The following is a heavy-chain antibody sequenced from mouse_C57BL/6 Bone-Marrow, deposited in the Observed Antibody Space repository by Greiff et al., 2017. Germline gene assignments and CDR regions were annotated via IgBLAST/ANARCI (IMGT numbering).Heavy chain of an antibody. CDR3: AIYDCYLAWFAY. Sequence: QVQLQQSGAELAKPGASVKLSCKASGYTFTSYWMHWVKQRPGQGLEWIGYINPSSGYTKYNQKFKDKATLTADKSSSTAYMQLSSLTCEDSSVYYCAIYDCYLAWFAYWGQGTLVTVSA. J-gene: IGHJ3*01. V-gene: IGHV1-7*01. CDR2: INPSSGYT. D-gene: IGHD2-3*01. CDR1: GYTFTSYW.